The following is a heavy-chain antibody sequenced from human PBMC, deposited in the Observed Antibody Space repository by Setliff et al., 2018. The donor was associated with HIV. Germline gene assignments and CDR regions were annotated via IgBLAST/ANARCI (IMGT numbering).Heavy chain of an antibody. V-gene: IGHV3-23*01. CDR1: GFTFSSDA. Sequence: PGGSLRLSCAASGFTFSSDAMSWVRQAPGKGLEWVSAVSASDGRTYYADSVKGRFTVSRDNSKSTLYLHMNSLRAEDTAVYYCAKGTYSYDSSGPDYWGQGTLVTVSS. D-gene: IGHD3-22*01. CDR2: VSASDGRT. CDR3: AKGTYSYDSSGPDY. J-gene: IGHJ4*02.